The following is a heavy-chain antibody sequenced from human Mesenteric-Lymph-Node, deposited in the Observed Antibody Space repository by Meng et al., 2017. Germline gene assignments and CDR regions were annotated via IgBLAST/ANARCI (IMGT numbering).Heavy chain of an antibody. Sequence: GESLKISCAASGFTFTSYAMRWVRQAPGKGLEWVSAISGSGGSTYYADSVKGRFTISRDNSKNTLYLQMNSLRAEDTAVYYCAKDWWELRADAFDIWGQGTMVTVSS. CDR2: ISGSGGST. CDR1: GFTFTSYA. CDR3: AKDWWELRADAFDI. D-gene: IGHD1-26*01. J-gene: IGHJ3*02. V-gene: IGHV3-23*01.